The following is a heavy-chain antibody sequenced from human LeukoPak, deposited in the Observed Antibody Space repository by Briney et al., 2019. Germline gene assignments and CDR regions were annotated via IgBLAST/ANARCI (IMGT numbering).Heavy chain of an antibody. CDR1: GGSISSYY. V-gene: IGHV4-59*01. Sequence: SETLSLTCTVSGGSISSYYWSWIRQPPGKGLEWIGYIYYSGSTNYNPSLKSRVTISVDTSKNQFSLKLSSVTAADTAVYYCARIQGMVRGVIISNNWFDPWGQGTLVTASS. D-gene: IGHD3-10*01. CDR3: ARIQGMVRGVIISNNWFDP. CDR2: IYYSGST. J-gene: IGHJ5*02.